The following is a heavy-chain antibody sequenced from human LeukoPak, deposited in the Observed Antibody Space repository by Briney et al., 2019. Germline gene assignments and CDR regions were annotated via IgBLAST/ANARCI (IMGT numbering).Heavy chain of an antibody. CDR1: GYSISSGYY. CDR2: IYHSGST. V-gene: IGHV4-38-2*01. J-gene: IGHJ4*02. D-gene: IGHD1-26*01. CDR3: ATVVGANLLFDY. Sequence: PSETLSLTCAVSGYSISSGYYWGWIRQPPGKGLGWIGSIYHSGSTYYNPSLKSRVTISVDTSKNQFSLKLSSVTAADTAVYYCATVVGANLLFDYWGQGTLVTVSS.